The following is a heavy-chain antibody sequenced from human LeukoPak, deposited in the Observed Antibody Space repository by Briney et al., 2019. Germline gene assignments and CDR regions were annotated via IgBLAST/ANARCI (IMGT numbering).Heavy chain of an antibody. Sequence: GASVKVSCKASGYTFTGYYMHWVRQAPGQGLEWMGGIIPIFGTANYAQKFQGRVTITADESTSTAYMELSSLRSEDMAVYYCARVGGEGGGYSSITEPHAFDIWGQGTMVTVSS. CDR1: GYTFTGYY. D-gene: IGHD3-22*01. V-gene: IGHV1-69*13. J-gene: IGHJ3*02. CDR2: IIPIFGTA. CDR3: ARVGGEGGGYSSITEPHAFDI.